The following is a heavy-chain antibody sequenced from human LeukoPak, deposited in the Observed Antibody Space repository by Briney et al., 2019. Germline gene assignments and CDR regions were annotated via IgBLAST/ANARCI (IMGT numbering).Heavy chain of an antibody. D-gene: IGHD3-3*01. J-gene: IGHJ5*02. CDR1: GYTFTGYY. V-gene: IGHV1-2*02. CDR2: INPNSGGT. Sequence: GASVKVSCKASGYTFTGYYMHWVRQAPGQGLEWMGWINPNSGGTNYAQKFQGRVTMTRDTSISTAYTELSRLRSDDTAVYYCARDRLNRFLEWLLPNWFDPWGQGTLVTVSS. CDR3: ARDRLNRFLEWLLPNWFDP.